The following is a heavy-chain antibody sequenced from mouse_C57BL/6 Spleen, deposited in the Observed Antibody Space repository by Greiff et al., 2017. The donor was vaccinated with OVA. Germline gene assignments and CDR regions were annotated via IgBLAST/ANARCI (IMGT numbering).Heavy chain of an antibody. CDR2: IRSKSNNSAT. V-gene: IGHV10-1*01. Sequence: EVMLVESGGGLVQPKGSLKLSCAASGFSFNTYAMNWVRQAPGKGLEWVARIRSKSNNSATYYADSVKDRFTISRDDSESMLYLQMNNLKTEDTAMYYCVRFNRDAMDYWGQGTSVTGSS. CDR1: GFSFNTYA. CDR3: VRFNRDAMDY. J-gene: IGHJ4*01.